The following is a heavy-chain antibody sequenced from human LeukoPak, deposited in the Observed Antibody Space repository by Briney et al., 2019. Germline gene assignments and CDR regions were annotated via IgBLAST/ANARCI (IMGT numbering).Heavy chain of an antibody. CDR2: ISSSGITI. CDR1: GFTXSXXY. Sequence: XXXCAXXGFTXSXXYMIWXXXAXXXGLXXVSYISSSGITIDYADSVKGRFTVSRDNTKNSLYLQMNSLRAEDTAVYYCAKEEERVQNENFDYWGQGTLVTVSS. CDR3: AKEEERVQNENFDY. V-gene: IGHV3-11*01. D-gene: IGHD6-13*01. J-gene: IGHJ4*02.